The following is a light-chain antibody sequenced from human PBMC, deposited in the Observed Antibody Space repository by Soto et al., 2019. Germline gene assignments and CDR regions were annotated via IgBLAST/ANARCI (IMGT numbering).Light chain of an antibody. CDR1: SGHSSYA. J-gene: IGLJ2*01. V-gene: IGLV4-69*01. CDR2: VNSDGSH. Sequence: QSVLTQSPSAPASLGASVKLTCTLNSGHSSYAIAWHQQQPEKGPRYLMKVNSDGSHSKGDGIPDRFSGSSSGAERYLTISSLQSEDEADYYCQTWGTGIVVFGGGTKLTVL. CDR3: QTWGTGIVV.